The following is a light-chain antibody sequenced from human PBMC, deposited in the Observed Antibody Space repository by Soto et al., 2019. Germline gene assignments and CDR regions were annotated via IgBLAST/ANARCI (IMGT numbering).Light chain of an antibody. J-gene: IGKJ1*01. CDR1: ETVTDY. Sequence: IQMTQCPSSLSASVGDRVTITCRAGETVTDYLNWYQHKPGKAPKLLIYSASTLQTGVPSRFSGSGSGTDFTLTISSLQPEDSGTYYCHQTYSTPQTFGQGTKVDIK. CDR3: HQTYSTPQT. CDR2: SAS. V-gene: IGKV1-39*01.